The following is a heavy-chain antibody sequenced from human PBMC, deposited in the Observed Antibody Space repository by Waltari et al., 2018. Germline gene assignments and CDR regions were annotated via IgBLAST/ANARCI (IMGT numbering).Heavy chain of an antibody. J-gene: IGHJ4*02. D-gene: IGHD6-13*01. Sequence: QVLLVQSGAELKTPGASVKAYCKASGNTFTNYDHNRLRQATGQGLEWVGWMNPKNGNTLYAQKVQGRVTLTRDNSINTAYMELTSLTSDDTGVYYCARGLDSNSWYGAHFWGQGTLVTVAS. CDR1: GNTFTNYD. V-gene: IGHV1-8*01. CDR2: MNPKNGNT. CDR3: ARGLDSNSWYGAHF.